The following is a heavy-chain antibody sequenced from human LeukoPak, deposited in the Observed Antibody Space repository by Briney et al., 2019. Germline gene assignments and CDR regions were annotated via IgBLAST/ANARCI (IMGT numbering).Heavy chain of an antibody. CDR1: GYSFTSYW. CDR2: IYPGDSDT. CDR3: ARLVHYYDSTLPSGWFDP. V-gene: IGHV5-51*01. J-gene: IGHJ5*02. D-gene: IGHD3-22*01. Sequence: GESLKISCKGSGYSFTSYWIGWVRQMPGKGLEWMGIIYPGDSDTRYSPSFQGQVTISADKSISTAYLQWSSLKASDTAMYYCARLVHYYDSTLPSGWFDPWGQGTLVTVSS.